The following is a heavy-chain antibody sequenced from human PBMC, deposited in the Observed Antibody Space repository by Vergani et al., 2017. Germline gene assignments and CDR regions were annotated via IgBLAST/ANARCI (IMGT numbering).Heavy chain of an antibody. V-gene: IGHV3-9*01. Sequence: EVQLVESGGGLVQPGRSLRLSCAASGFTFDDYAMHWVRQAPGKGLECVSGISWNSGSIGYADSVKGRFTISRDNAKNSLYLQMNSLRAEDTVLYYCAKYRASTISGSSGLGYWRQGTLVTVSS. CDR2: ISWNSGSI. J-gene: IGHJ4*02. CDR1: GFTFDDYA. D-gene: IGHD1-26*01. CDR3: AKYRASTISGSSGLGY.